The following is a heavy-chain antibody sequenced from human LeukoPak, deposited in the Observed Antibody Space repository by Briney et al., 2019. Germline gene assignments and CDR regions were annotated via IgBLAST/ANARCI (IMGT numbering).Heavy chain of an antibody. D-gene: IGHD6-19*01. Sequence: SVNVSCKASGGTFSIYAISWVRQAPGQGLEWMGGIIPIFGTANYAQKFQGRVTITADESTSTAYMELSSLRSEDTAVYYCARGAPGIAVAGTDFCYFDYWGQGTLVTVSS. CDR3: ARGAPGIAVAGTDFCYFDY. CDR2: IIPIFGTA. J-gene: IGHJ4*02. CDR1: GGTFSIYA. V-gene: IGHV1-69*01.